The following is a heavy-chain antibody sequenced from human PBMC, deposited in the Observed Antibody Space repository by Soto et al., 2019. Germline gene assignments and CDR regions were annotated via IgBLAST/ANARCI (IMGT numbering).Heavy chain of an antibody. CDR1: GGSISSGDYY. CDR3: AREGGLAYCGGDCLYNWFDP. V-gene: IGHV4-31*03. Sequence: PSETLSLTCTVSGGSISSGDYYWSWVRQHPGKGLEWIGYRSYSGSTYYNPSLKSRVTIVVDTSRNQFSLRLSSVTAADTAVYYCAREGGLAYCGGDCLYNWFDPWGQGTPVTVYS. D-gene: IGHD2-21*02. J-gene: IGHJ5*02. CDR2: RSYSGST.